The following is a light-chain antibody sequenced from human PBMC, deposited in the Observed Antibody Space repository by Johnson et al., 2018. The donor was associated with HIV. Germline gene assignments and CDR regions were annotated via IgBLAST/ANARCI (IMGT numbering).Light chain of an antibody. J-gene: IGLJ1*01. V-gene: IGLV1-51*02. CDR2: ENN. Sequence: QPVLTQPPSVSVAPGQKVTISCSGSSSNIGNNYVSWYQQLPGTAPKLLIYENNKRPSGIPDRFSGSKSGTSATLGITGLQTGDEAAYYCGTWDNSLSAYVFGTGTKVTVL. CDR3: GTWDNSLSAYV. CDR1: SSNIGNNY.